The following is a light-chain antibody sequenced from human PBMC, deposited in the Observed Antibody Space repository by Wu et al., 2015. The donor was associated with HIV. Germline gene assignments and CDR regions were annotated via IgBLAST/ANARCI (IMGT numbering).Light chain of an antibody. J-gene: IGKJ3*01. V-gene: IGKV1-5*03. CDR1: QSISTW. CDR2: KAS. CDR3: QQYDSYSSST. Sequence: DIQMTQSPSTLSASVGDRVTITCRASQSISTWLAWYQQKPGKAPKLLIYKASSLESGVPSRFSGSGSGTEFTLTISSLQPDDFATYYCQQYDSYSSSTFGPGTKVDTK.